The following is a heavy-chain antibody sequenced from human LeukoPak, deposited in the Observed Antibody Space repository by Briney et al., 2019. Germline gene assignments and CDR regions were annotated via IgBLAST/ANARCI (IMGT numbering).Heavy chain of an antibody. V-gene: IGHV3-49*04. J-gene: IGHJ5*02. CDR2: IRSKGNGGTT. CDR3: AKPPHH. Sequence: GGSLRLSCTASGFTFGDYAMSWVRQAPGKGLEWVGFIRSKGNGGTTEYAASVKGRFTISRDNSKNTLYLQMNSLRAEDTAVYYCAKPPHHWGQGTLVTVSS. CDR1: GFTFGDYA.